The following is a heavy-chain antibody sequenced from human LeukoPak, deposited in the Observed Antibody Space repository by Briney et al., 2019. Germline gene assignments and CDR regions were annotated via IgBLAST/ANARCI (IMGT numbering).Heavy chain of an antibody. CDR3: TRTSDHDY. Sequence: GESLKISCQGSGYTFTNFWINWVRQMPGKGLEWVGKIDPRGSYTKYSPSFEGHVSIPADKSIDTVYLQWRSLESSDTAIYYCTRTSDHDYWGPGTLVVVSS. D-gene: IGHD2-2*01. CDR2: IDPRGSYT. V-gene: IGHV5-10-1*01. CDR1: GYTFTNFW. J-gene: IGHJ4*02.